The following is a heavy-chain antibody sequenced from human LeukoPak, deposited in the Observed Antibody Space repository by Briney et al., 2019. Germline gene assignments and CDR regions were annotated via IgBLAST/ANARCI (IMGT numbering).Heavy chain of an antibody. CDR1: GFTFSSYG. Sequence: GGSLRLSCAASGFTFSSYGMHWVRQAPGKGLEWVAVIWYDGSNKYYADSVKGRFTISRDNSKNTLYLQMNSLRAEDTAVYYCARDGNILTGYYNFDYWGQGTLVTVSS. CDR3: ARDGNILTGYYNFDY. J-gene: IGHJ4*02. CDR2: IWYDGSNK. V-gene: IGHV3-33*01. D-gene: IGHD3-9*01.